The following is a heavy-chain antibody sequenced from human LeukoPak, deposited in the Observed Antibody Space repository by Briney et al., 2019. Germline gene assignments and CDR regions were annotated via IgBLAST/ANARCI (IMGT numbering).Heavy chain of an antibody. Sequence: GASVKVSCKASGYTFTGYYMHWVRQAPGQGLEWMGWISPHSGGTISAQKFHGRVTMTRDTSINTAYMDLSRLRSDDTAVYYCARARPYDYVWGTYHYSFDYWGQGTLVTVSS. CDR1: GYTFTGYY. J-gene: IGHJ4*02. CDR2: ISPHSGGT. D-gene: IGHD3-16*02. CDR3: ARARPYDYVWGTYHYSFDY. V-gene: IGHV1-2*02.